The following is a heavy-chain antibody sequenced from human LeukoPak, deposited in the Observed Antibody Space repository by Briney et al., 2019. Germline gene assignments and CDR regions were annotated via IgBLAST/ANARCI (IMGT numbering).Heavy chain of an antibody. D-gene: IGHD3-22*01. V-gene: IGHV3-23*01. CDR2: ISGSGGST. CDR3: AKYYGYYHDQYFDY. CDR1: GFTFSNAW. Sequence: PGGSLRLSCAASGFTFSNAWMNWVRQAPGKGLEWVSAISGSGGSTYYADSVKGRFTISRDNSKNTLYLQMNSLRAEDTAVYYCAKYYGYYHDQYFDYWGQGTLVTVSS. J-gene: IGHJ4*02.